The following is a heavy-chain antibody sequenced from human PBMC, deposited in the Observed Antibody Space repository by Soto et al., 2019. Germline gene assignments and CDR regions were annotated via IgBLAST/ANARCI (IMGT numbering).Heavy chain of an antibody. CDR2: IYYSGST. Sequence: PSETLSLTCTVSGGYISSYCWSWIRQPPGKGLEWIGYIYYSGSTNYNPSLKSRVTISVDTSKNQFSLKLSSETAADTAVYYCARDVGDYAMDYWGQGTLVTVSS. CDR1: GGYISSYC. CDR3: ARDVGDYAMDY. D-gene: IGHD4-17*01. J-gene: IGHJ4*02. V-gene: IGHV4-59*01.